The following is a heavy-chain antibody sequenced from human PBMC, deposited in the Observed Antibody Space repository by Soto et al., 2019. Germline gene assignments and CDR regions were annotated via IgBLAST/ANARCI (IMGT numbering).Heavy chain of an antibody. CDR2: IYYSGT. CDR3: ARTYDGSGPNSGGYAFDI. CDR1: GGSISSYY. Sequence: QVQLQESGPGLVKPSETLSLTCSVSGGSISSYYWSWIRQPPGKGLEWIAYIYYSGTSYNPSLKSRVPISLDPSKNQFSLKLSSVTAADTAVYYCARTYDGSGPNSGGYAFDIWGQGTMVTVSS. J-gene: IGHJ3*02. D-gene: IGHD3-22*01. V-gene: IGHV4-59*01.